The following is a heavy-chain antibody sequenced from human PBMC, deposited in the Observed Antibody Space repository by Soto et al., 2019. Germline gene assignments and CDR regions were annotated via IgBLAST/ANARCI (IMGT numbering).Heavy chain of an antibody. V-gene: IGHV4-4*02. CDR2: VYHSGST. CDR3: ARDQTHSGSYFWFDP. Sequence: QVQLQESGPGLVKPSGTLSLTCAVSGGSISSSNWWSWVRQPPGKGLEWIGEVYHSGSTNYNPSLYRRVTLSVDKSKNQFSLKLSSVTAADTAVYYCARDQTHSGSYFWFDPWGQGTLVTVSS. CDR1: GGSISSSNW. J-gene: IGHJ5*02. D-gene: IGHD1-26*01.